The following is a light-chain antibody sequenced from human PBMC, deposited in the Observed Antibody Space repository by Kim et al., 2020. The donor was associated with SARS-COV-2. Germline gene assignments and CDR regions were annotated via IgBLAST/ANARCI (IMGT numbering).Light chain of an antibody. CDR1: VLAKKY. CDR2: EDS. CDR3: YSASAPDNNVI. V-gene: IGLV3-27*01. J-gene: IGLJ2*01. Sequence: SYELTQASSVSVSPGQTARITCSGDVLAKKYARWFQQRPGQAPVLVIYEDSERPSGIPERFSGSSSGTTVTLTISGAQVEDEADYYCYSASAPDNNVIFDGGTQLTVL.